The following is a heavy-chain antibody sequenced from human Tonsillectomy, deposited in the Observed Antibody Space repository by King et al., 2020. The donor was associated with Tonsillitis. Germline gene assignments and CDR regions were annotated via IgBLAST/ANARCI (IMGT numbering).Heavy chain of an antibody. J-gene: IGHJ2*01. D-gene: IGHD4-23*01. CDR1: SGSISGSRYY. CDR3: ARPATTVVSSSFWYFDV. V-gene: IGHV4-39*01. Sequence: QLQESGPGLVKPSETLSLTCTVSSGSISGSRYYWGWIRQPPGKGLEWMGSIYYSGSTYYNPSLESRVTMSVDTSKNQFSLRLTSVTAADTAVYYCARPATTVVSSSFWYFDVWGRGTLVTVSS. CDR2: IYYSGST.